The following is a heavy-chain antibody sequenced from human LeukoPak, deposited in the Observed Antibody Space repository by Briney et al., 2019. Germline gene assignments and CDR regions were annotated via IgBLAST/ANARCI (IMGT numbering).Heavy chain of an antibody. CDR3: ARDLRFLEWRGNWFDP. CDR1: GGSISSYY. CDR2: IYTSGST. V-gene: IGHV4-4*07. J-gene: IGHJ5*02. D-gene: IGHD3-3*01. Sequence: PSETLSLTCTVSGGSISSYYWSWIRQPAGKGLEWIGRIYTSGSTNYNPSLKSRVTMSVDTSKNRFSLKLSSVTAADTAVYYCARDLRFLEWRGNWFDPWGQGTLVTVSS.